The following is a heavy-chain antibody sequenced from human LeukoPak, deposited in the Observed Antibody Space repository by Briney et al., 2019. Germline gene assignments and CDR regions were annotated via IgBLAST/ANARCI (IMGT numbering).Heavy chain of an antibody. CDR3: ATLRRDGYNYPRFDY. Sequence: PSETLSLTCTVSGGSISSSSYYWGWIRQPPGKWLEWIGCIYYSGSTYYNPSLKSRVTISVDTSKNQFSLKLSSVTAADTAVYYCATLRRDGYNYPRFDYWGQGTLVTVSS. J-gene: IGHJ4*02. CDR1: GGSISSSSYY. CDR2: IYYSGST. D-gene: IGHD5-24*01. V-gene: IGHV4-39*01.